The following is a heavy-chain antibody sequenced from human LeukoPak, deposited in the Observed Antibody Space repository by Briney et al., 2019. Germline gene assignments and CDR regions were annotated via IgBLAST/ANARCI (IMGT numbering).Heavy chain of an antibody. CDR2: VYYSGST. CDR1: GGSVSSHRYY. V-gene: IGHV4-39*02. Sequence: SETLSLTCTVSGGSVSSHRYYWGWLRQPPGKGLEWIGSVYYSGSTYYDPSLKSRVVISVDTSKNHFSLRLRSVTAADTAMYYCARGTLYRGWSYYLDFWGQGSQVTVSS. J-gene: IGHJ4*02. D-gene: IGHD6-19*01. CDR3: ARGTLYRGWSYYLDF.